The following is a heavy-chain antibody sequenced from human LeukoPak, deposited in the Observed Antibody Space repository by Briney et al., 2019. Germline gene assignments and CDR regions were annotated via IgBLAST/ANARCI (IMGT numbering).Heavy chain of an antibody. CDR3: VRHDGRGGATMGALDF. V-gene: IGHV4-39*01. J-gene: IGHJ4*02. CDR1: AGSISSSSHH. Sequence: SETLSLTCTVSAGSISSSSHHWGWIRQSPGKGLEWIGSIYYGRTTYYNPSLNSRVTISVVTSKNQFSLQLNSVTAADTAVYYCVRHDGRGGATMGALDFWGQGSLVTVSS. D-gene: IGHD5-12*01. CDR2: IYYGRTT.